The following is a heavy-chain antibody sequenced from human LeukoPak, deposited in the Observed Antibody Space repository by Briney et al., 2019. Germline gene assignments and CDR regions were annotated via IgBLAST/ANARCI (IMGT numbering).Heavy chain of an antibody. D-gene: IGHD6-13*01. CDR3: ARVAAGIGFFQR. CDR2: IHHSGST. Sequence: PSETLSLTCIVSGYSISSGYYWGWIRQPPGKGLEWIGNIHHSGSTYYNPSLKSRVTISVDTSKNQLSLKLSSVTAADTAVYYCARVAAGIGFFQRWGQGTLVTVSS. V-gene: IGHV4-38-2*02. J-gene: IGHJ1*01. CDR1: GYSISSGYY.